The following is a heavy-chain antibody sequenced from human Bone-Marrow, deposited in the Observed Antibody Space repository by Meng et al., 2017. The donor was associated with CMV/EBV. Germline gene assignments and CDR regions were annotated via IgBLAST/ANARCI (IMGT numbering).Heavy chain of an antibody. V-gene: IGHV1-18*01. CDR1: GYTFTSYG. CDR2: ISAYNGNT. Sequence: ASVKVSCKASGYTFTSYGISWVRQAPGQGLEWMGWISAYNGNTNYAQKLQGRVTMTTDTSTSTAYMELRSLRSDDTAVYYCARESFGKSGDYYYYYGMDVWGQGTTVTVSS. D-gene: IGHD3-10*01. CDR3: ARESFGKSGDYYYYYGMDV. J-gene: IGHJ6*02.